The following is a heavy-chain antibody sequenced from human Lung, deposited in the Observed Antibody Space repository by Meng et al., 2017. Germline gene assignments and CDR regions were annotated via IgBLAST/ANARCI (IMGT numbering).Heavy chain of an antibody. CDR3: ARGQKGYFDL. CDR1: GCSISRSNYY. CDR2: IYNSGST. Sequence: QVQLAESGPGLVKPSQTLSLTCTFSGCSISRSNYYWSCIREPPWKCLEWSGHIYNSGSTYYNPSLKSRITISVDTSKNLSSLKLSSVTATYTAVYYCARGQKGYFDLWGRGTLVTVSS. J-gene: IGHJ2*01. V-gene: IGHV4-30-4*01.